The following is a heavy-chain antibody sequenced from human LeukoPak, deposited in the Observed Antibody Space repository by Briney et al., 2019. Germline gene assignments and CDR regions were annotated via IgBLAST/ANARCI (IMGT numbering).Heavy chain of an antibody. CDR2: ISLSGSTV. Sequence: PGGSLRLSCAASGFTFSDYYMSWVRQAPGKGLEWVSYISLSGSTVYYADSVKGRFTISRDNAKNSLYLQMNSLRAEDTAVYYCARDFTHTAVVIYYYGLDVWGQGTTVPVSS. CDR1: GFTFSDYY. D-gene: IGHD5-18*01. V-gene: IGHV3-11*01. CDR3: ARDFTHTAVVIYYYGLDV. J-gene: IGHJ6*02.